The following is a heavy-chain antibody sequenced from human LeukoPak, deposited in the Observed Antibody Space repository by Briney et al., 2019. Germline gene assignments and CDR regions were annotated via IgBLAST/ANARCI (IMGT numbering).Heavy chain of an antibody. CDR3: ARHFAYSSSSYFDY. D-gene: IGHD6-6*01. CDR2: VYYTGST. J-gene: IGHJ4*02. Sequence: SETLSLTCSVSGGSVSNYYWSWIRQPPGKGPEWIGYVYYTGSTNYNPSLKGRVTMFEDKSKNQFSLRLYSVTVADTAVYYCARHFAYSSSSYFDYWGQGSLVTVSS. CDR1: GGSVSNYY. V-gene: IGHV4-59*08.